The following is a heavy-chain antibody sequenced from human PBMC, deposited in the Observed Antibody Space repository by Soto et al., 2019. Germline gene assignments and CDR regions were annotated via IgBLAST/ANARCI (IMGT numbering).Heavy chain of an antibody. D-gene: IGHD3-22*01. CDR3: ARDETYYDSTGGYFQH. Sequence: QVQLQESGPGLVKPSGTLSLTCAVSGGSISSSNWWSWVRQPPGKGLEWIGEIYHSGSTNYNPSLKSRFTISVDKSKNQFSLKLSSVTAADTAVYYCARDETYYDSTGGYFQHWGQGTLVTVSS. V-gene: IGHV4-4*02. CDR1: GGSISSSNW. J-gene: IGHJ1*01. CDR2: IYHSGST.